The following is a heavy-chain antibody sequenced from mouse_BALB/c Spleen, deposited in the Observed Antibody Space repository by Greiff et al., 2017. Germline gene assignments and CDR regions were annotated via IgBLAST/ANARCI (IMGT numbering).Heavy chain of an antibody. J-gene: IGHJ4*01. CDR3: KRYYNYAMDD. V-gene: IGHV14-4*02. CDR1: GFNIKDYY. Sequence: VQLHQSGAELVRSGASVKLSCTASGFNIKDYYMHWVKQRPEQGLEWIGWIDPENGDTEYAPKFQGKATMTADTSSNTAYLQLSSLTSEDTAVYYCKRYYNYAMDDWGQGTSVTVSS. CDR2: IDPENGDT. D-gene: IGHD2-12*01.